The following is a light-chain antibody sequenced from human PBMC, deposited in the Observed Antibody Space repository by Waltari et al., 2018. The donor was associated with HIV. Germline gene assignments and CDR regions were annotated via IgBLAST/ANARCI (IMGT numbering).Light chain of an antibody. Sequence: DIHMSQSPPTLTASIGDRVNITCRASQNVGAWLAWYQQKAGEAPNLLIDKATNVEGGVPSRFSGSASGTDFTLTIDSLHPDDFATYYCHQYSDYLGSFGQGTKVEVK. CDR1: QNVGAW. V-gene: IGKV1-5*03. CDR2: KAT. CDR3: HQYSDYLGS. J-gene: IGKJ1*01.